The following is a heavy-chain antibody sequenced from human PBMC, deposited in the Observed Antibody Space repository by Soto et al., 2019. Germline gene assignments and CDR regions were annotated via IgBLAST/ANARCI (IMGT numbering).Heavy chain of an antibody. Sequence: SETLSLTCTVSGGSISSGGYYWSWIRQHPGKGLEWIGYIYYSGSTYYNPSLKSRVTISVDTYKNQFSLKLSSVTAADKSVYFCVREITIFGVSGRWFDPWGQGTLVTVSS. CDR2: IYYSGST. J-gene: IGHJ5*02. CDR3: VREITIFGVSGRWFDP. D-gene: IGHD3-3*01. CDR1: GGSISSGGYY. V-gene: IGHV4-31*03.